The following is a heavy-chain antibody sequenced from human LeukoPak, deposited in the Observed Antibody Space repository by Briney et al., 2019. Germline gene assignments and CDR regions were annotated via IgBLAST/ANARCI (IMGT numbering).Heavy chain of an antibody. CDR1: GYTFTSYG. J-gene: IGHJ4*02. V-gene: IGHV1-18*01. Sequence: ASVKVSCKASGYTFTSYGISWVRQAPGQGLEWMGWISAYNGNTNYAQKFQGRVTITADESTSTAYMELSSLRSEDTAVYYCARASTVTTYPFDYWGQGTLVTVSS. CDR3: ARASTVTTYPFDY. CDR2: ISAYNGNT. D-gene: IGHD4-11*01.